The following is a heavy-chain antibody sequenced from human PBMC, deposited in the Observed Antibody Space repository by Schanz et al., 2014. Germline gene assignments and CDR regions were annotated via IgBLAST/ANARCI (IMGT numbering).Heavy chain of an antibody. CDR1: GFTFSDSW. V-gene: IGHV3-74*01. CDR2: TSNDGSFT. CDR3: VRDTDYHFDY. D-gene: IGHD4-17*01. J-gene: IGHJ4*02. Sequence: EVQLLASGGGFVQPGGSLRLSCAASGFTFSDSWMHWVRQAPGKGLVWVSRTSNDGSFTTFADSVKGRFTISRDNAKNTLYLQMNSLRAEDTAVYYCVRDTDYHFDYWGQGTLVTVSS.